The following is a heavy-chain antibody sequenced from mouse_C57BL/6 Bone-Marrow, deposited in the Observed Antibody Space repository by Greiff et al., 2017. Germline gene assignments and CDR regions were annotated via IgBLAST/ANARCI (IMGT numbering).Heavy chain of an antibody. V-gene: IGHV3-6*01. Sequence: ESGPGLVKPSQSLSLTCSVTGYSITSGYYWNWIRQFPGNKLEWMGYISYDGSNNYNPSLKNRISITRDTSKNQFFLKLNSVTTEDTATYYCARGVVATNYYAMDYWGQGTSVTVSS. CDR1: GYSITSGYY. J-gene: IGHJ4*01. CDR2: ISYDGSN. D-gene: IGHD1-1*01. CDR3: ARGVVATNYYAMDY.